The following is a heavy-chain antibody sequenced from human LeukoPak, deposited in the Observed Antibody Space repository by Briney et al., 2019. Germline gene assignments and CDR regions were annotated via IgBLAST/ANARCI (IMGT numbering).Heavy chain of an antibody. CDR1: GFPFSNYN. J-gene: IGHJ4*02. Sequence: PGGSLRLSCAASGFPFSNYNMNWVRQAPGKAMEWVSSITSSGTYNFYADSVRGRFTISRDNAKNSLYLQMDSLGPEDTAVYYCARRGGELLYYFDYWGQGTLVTVSS. V-gene: IGHV3-21*01. CDR2: ITSSGTYN. D-gene: IGHD3-10*01. CDR3: ARRGGELLYYFDY.